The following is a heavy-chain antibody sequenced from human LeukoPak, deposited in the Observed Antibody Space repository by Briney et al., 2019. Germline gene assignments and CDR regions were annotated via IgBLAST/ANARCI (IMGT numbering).Heavy chain of an antibody. CDR1: GGSISSSSYH. Sequence: SETLSLTCTVSGGSISSSSYHWGWIRQPPGKGLEWIGSIYYSGSTYYNPSLKSRVTISVDTSKNQFSLKLSSVTAADTAVYYCARQRGTVTTVENWFDPWGQGTLVTVSS. V-gene: IGHV4-39*01. J-gene: IGHJ5*02. D-gene: IGHD4-17*01. CDR3: ARQRGTVTTVENWFDP. CDR2: IYYSGST.